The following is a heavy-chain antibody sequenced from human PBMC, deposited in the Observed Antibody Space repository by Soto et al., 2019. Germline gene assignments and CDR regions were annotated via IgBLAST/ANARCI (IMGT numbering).Heavy chain of an antibody. CDR1: DGSISNFY. CDR3: ARAPMVLTRSYFDS. J-gene: IGHJ4*02. V-gene: IGHV4-59*01. D-gene: IGHD3-22*01. CDR2: ISSSGNT. Sequence: TLSLTCTVSDGSISNFYWSWIRQPPGKGLEWIGYISSSGNTNYNPSLKSRVSISVDTSKNQFSLNLTSVTAADTAVYYCARAPMVLTRSYFDSWGQGTPVTVSS.